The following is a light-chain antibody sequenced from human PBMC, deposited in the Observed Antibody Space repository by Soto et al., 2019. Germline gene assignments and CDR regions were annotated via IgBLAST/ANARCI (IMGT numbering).Light chain of an antibody. V-gene: IGKV1-27*01. Sequence: DIQMTQSPSSLSASVGDRVTITCRASQGISNYLAWYQQKPGKVPKLLIYAASALHSGVPSRFRGSGSGTVFPLTISLLPPEDLATYSCQDFISAPSTFGQVSRLEI. CDR2: AAS. CDR3: QDFISAPST. J-gene: IGKJ5*01. CDR1: QGISNY.